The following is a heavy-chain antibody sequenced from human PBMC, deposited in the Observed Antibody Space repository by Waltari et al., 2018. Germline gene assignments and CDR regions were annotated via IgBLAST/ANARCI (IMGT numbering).Heavy chain of an antibody. CDR2: MNPNSGNT. CDR3: ARDPTYCGGDCYAFDI. Sequence: QVQLVQSGAEVKKPGASVKVSCKASGYTFTSYDINWVRQATGQGLEWMGWMNPNSGNTGYTQKFQGRVTMTRNTSISTAYMELSSLRSEDTAVYYCARDPTYCGGDCYAFDIWGQGTMVTVSS. V-gene: IGHV1-8*02. J-gene: IGHJ3*02. CDR1: GYTFTSYD. D-gene: IGHD2-21*02.